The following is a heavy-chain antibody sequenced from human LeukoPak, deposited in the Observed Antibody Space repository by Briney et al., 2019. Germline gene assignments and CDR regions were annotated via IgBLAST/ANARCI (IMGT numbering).Heavy chain of an antibody. D-gene: IGHD1-26*01. CDR3: VRGNESDLLSCEY. CDR2: VSRSSSDT. Sequence: GGSLRLSCAASGLTFTAFGMNWVRQAPGQGLEWVSSVSRSSSDTYYADSVQGRFTISRNNAKNSLYLQMNSLRAEDTAVYYCVRGNESDLLSCEYGGQGTLVTVS. J-gene: IGHJ4*02. V-gene: IGHV3-21*01. CDR1: GLTFTAFG.